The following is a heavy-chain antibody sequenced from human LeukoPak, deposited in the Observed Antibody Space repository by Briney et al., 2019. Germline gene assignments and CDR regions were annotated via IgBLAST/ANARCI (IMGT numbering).Heavy chain of an antibody. J-gene: IGHJ4*02. D-gene: IGHD6-6*01. CDR2: INHSGST. CDR1: GGSFSGYY. Sequence: SETLSLTCAVYGGSFSGYYWSWIRQPPGKGLEWIGEINHSGSTNYNPSLKSRVTISVDTSKNQFSLKLSSVTAADTAVYYCASRSLPYSSSPSDYWGQGTLVTVPS. CDR3: ASRSLPYSSSPSDY. V-gene: IGHV4-34*01.